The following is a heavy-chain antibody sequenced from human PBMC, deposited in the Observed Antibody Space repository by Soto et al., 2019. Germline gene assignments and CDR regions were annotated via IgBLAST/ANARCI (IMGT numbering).Heavy chain of an antibody. Sequence: GGSLRLSCAASGFTFSSYGMHWVRQAPGKGLEWVAVISYDGSNKYYADSVKGRFTISRDNSKNTLYLQMNSLRAEDTAVYYCAKDFTLFGVEPSLCDYWGQGTLVTVSS. CDR2: ISYDGSNK. J-gene: IGHJ4*02. CDR1: GFTFSSYG. D-gene: IGHD3-3*01. CDR3: AKDFTLFGVEPSLCDY. V-gene: IGHV3-30*18.